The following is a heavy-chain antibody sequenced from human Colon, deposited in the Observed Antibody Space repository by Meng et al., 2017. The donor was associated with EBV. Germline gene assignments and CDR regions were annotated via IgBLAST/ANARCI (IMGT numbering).Heavy chain of an antibody. CDR2: IYYSGSA. CDR3: ARGAYFDY. J-gene: IGHJ4*02. V-gene: IGHV4-30-2*01. CDR1: GGSISSGGYS. Sequence: QLQLQASGSGLVKPSXXLSLTCAVSGGSISSGGYSWHWTRQPPGKGLQWIGYIYYSGSAFYNPSLKSRVTLSVDRSKNQFSLNLSSVTAADTAVYYCARGAYFDYWGQGTLVTVSS.